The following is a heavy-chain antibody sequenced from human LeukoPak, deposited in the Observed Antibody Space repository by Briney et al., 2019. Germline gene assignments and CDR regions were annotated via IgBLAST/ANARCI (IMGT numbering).Heavy chain of an antibody. CDR3: ARRASTERGHSYGLDY. Sequence: GGSLRLSCVASGVSFSSYSKNWVRQAPGKGLEWVSSISFSGNYIYYADSVRGRITLSRDNAKNSLFLQMNSLRAEDTAVYYCARRASTERGHSYGLDYWGQGTLVTVSS. J-gene: IGHJ4*02. CDR2: ISFSGNYI. D-gene: IGHD5-18*01. V-gene: IGHV3-21*01. CDR1: GVSFSSYS.